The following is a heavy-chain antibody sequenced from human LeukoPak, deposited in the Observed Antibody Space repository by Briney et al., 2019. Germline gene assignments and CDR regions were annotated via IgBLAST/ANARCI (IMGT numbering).Heavy chain of an antibody. D-gene: IGHD3-10*01. Sequence: SETLSLTCAVYGGSFSGYYWSWIRQPPGKGLEWIGEINHSGSTNYNPSLKSRVTISVDTSKNQFSLKLSSVTAADTAVYYCARGIYGSGSYYLEDWGQGTLVTVSS. J-gene: IGHJ4*02. CDR2: INHSGST. CDR1: GGSFSGYY. CDR3: ARGIYGSGSYYLED. V-gene: IGHV4-34*01.